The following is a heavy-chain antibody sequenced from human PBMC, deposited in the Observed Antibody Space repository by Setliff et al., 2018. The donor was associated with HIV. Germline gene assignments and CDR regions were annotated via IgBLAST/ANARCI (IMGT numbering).Heavy chain of an antibody. CDR1: GFTFSNYA. CDR2: ISGSGDST. V-gene: IGHV3-23*01. CDR3: AKDRKDSGSYPYFDY. J-gene: IGHJ4*02. Sequence: PGGSLRLSCAASGFTFSNYAMSWVRQAPGKGLDWVSVISGSGDSTYYADSVKGRFTISRDNSKNTLSLQMNSLRAEDTAVYYCAKDRKDSGSYPYFDYWGQGILVTVSS. D-gene: IGHD1-26*01.